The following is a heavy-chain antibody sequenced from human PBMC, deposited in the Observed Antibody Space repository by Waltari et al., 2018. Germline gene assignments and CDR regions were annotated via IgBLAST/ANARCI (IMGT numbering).Heavy chain of an antibody. D-gene: IGHD6-13*01. CDR3: AHISSSSAVGY. CDR1: GYTLTELS. V-gene: IGHV1-24*01. J-gene: IGHJ4*02. Sequence: QVQLVQSGAEVKKPGASVKVSCKVSGYTLTELSMHWVRQAPGKGLEWMGGFDPVDGETIYGQKFQGRVTSTEDTSTDTAYMELSSLRSEVTAVYYCAHISSSSAVGYWGQGTLVTVSS. CDR2: FDPVDGET.